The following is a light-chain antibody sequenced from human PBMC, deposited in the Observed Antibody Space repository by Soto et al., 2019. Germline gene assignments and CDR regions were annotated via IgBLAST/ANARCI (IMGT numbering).Light chain of an antibody. Sequence: DIQITQSPSTLSGSVGDRATITCRASQTISSWLAWYQQKPGKAPKLLIYKASTLKSGVPSRFSGSGSGTEFTLTISSLQPDDFATYYCQHYNSYSEAFGQGTKVDI. CDR2: KAS. CDR1: QTISSW. CDR3: QHYNSYSEA. V-gene: IGKV1-5*03. J-gene: IGKJ1*01.